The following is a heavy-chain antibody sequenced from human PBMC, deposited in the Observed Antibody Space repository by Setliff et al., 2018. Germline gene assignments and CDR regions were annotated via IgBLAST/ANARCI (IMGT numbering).Heavy chain of an antibody. CDR2: IKDSDYST. Sequence: GESLKISCVGSGFTISGYAMTWVRQVPGKGLEWISSIKDSDYSTYYAGSVKGRFTISRDNSKNTLYLQMNGLRAEDSALYYCAKDPNGDFFGAFDTWGQGALVTVS. V-gene: IGHV3-23*05. CDR1: GFTISGYA. J-gene: IGHJ5*02. D-gene: IGHD4-17*01. CDR3: AKDPNGDFFGAFDT.